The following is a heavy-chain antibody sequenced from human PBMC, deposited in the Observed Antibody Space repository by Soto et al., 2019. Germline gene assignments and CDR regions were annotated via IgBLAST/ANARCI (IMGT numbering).Heavy chain of an antibody. CDR3: AREIQQYVVFDV. J-gene: IGHJ3*01. Sequence: QVQLQESGPGLVKPSETLSLTCTVSGGSISRYYWSWIRQTPGKGLECIGYIYYTGTTYYNPSLKIRVTISLDTSKNQFSLKVNSVTAADTAVYYCAREIQQYVVFDVWGQGTMVTVSS. V-gene: IGHV4-59*01. CDR2: IYYTGTT. D-gene: IGHD3-16*01. CDR1: GGSISRYY.